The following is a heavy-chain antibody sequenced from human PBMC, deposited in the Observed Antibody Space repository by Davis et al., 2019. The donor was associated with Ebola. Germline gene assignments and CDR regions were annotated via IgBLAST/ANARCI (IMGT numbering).Heavy chain of an antibody. Sequence: GSLRLSCAVSGGSFNDYLWSWIRQPPGKGLEWIGKVSHGGVSDYNPSLKSRLTMAVDTSRNQLSVHLASLTAADTAIYYCARRRGTYPDWYLDLWGRGTLVIVSS. V-gene: IGHV4-34*10. CDR3: ARRRGTYPDWYLDL. CDR1: GGSFNDYL. CDR2: VSHGGVS. J-gene: IGHJ2*01.